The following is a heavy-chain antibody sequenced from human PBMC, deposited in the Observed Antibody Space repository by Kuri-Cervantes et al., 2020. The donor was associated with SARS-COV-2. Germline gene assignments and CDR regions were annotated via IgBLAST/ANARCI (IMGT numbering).Heavy chain of an antibody. CDR3: ARVKLTGSMRAFDY. Sequence: GESLKISCAASGFTFSSYWMHWVRQAPGKGLEWISYVSPNSNTIYYADSVKGRFTISRDNAKNSLYLQMNSLRAEDTAVYYCARVKLTGSMRAFDYWGQGTLVTVSS. J-gene: IGHJ4*02. CDR2: VSPNSNTI. D-gene: IGHD3-9*01. V-gene: IGHV3-48*04. CDR1: GFTFSSYW.